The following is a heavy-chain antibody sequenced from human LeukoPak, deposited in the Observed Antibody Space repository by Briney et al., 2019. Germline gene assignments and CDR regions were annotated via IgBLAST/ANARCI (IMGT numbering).Heavy chain of an antibody. D-gene: IGHD5-24*01. CDR1: GASISTAYY. V-gene: IGHV4-38-2*02. Sequence: SETLSLTCTVSGASISTAYYWGCIRQPPGKGLEWIGSIYHSGSTYYNPSLKSRVTISVDTSKNHCSLKLSSVTAADTAVYYCAREDAYYYYYYYMDVWGKGTTVTVSS. CDR3: AREDAYYYYYYYMDV. J-gene: IGHJ6*03. CDR2: IYHSGST.